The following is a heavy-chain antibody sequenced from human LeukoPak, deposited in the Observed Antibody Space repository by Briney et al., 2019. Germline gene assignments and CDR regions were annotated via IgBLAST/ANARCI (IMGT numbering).Heavy chain of an antibody. CDR1: GFTFSTFG. V-gene: IGHV3-30*18. D-gene: IGHD3-10*01. J-gene: IGHJ5*02. Sequence: GGSLRLSCAASGFTFSTFGMHWVRQAPGTGLEWVAVMSYDGNNQYYSDSVKGRFTISRDNSKNTLYLQMNSLRPEDTALYYCAKEHMLRGVIYWFDPWGQGTLVTVSS. CDR2: MSYDGNNQ. CDR3: AKEHMLRGVIYWFDP.